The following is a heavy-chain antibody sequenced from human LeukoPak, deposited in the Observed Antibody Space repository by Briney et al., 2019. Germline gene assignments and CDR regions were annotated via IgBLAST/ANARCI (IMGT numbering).Heavy chain of an antibody. V-gene: IGHV4-61*02. CDR2: MSSNGIS. D-gene: IGHD6-19*01. J-gene: IGHJ5*02. CDR3: AKGAGPPWFDP. Sequence: PSQTLSLTCTVSGGSISSGSYYWSWIRQPAGKGLEWIGRMSSNGISTYSPSLKSRVTISIDTSRNQFSMNLNSVTAADTAVYYCAKGAGPPWFDPWGQGTLVTVPS. CDR1: GGSISSGSYY.